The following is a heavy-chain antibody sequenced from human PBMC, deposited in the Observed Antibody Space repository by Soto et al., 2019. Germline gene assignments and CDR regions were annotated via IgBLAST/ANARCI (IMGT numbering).Heavy chain of an antibody. CDR2: INPSGGST. J-gene: IGHJ6*02. CDR1: GYTFTSYY. CDR3: ARFHKEILEWSTPLSYYYYYGMDV. D-gene: IGHD3-3*01. Sequence: GASVKVSCKASGYTFTSYYMHWVRQAPGQGREWMGIINPSGGSTSYAQKFQGRVTRTRDTSTSTVYMELSSLRSEDTAVYYCARFHKEILEWSTPLSYYYYYGMDVWGQGTTVTVS. V-gene: IGHV1-46*01.